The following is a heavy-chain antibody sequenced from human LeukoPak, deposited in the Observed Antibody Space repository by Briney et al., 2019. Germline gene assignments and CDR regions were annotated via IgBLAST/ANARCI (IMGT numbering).Heavy chain of an antibody. CDR1: GAYVTTYS. J-gene: IGHJ4*02. CDR3: ARGKYYFDY. Sequence: SETLSLTGIVSGAYVTTYSWNWIRQSPGKGLEWIGYIYYSGSTNYNPSLKSRVTISVDTSKNQFSLKLISVTAADTAVYYCARGKYYFDYWGQGTVVTVSS. V-gene: IGHV4-59*02. CDR2: IYYSGST.